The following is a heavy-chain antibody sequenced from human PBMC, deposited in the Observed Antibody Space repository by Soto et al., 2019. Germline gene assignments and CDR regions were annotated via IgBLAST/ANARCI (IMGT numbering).Heavy chain of an antibody. D-gene: IGHD5-18*01. Sequence: PGGSLRLSCAASGFTFSSYGMHWVRQAPGKGLEWVAVISYDGSNKYYADSVKGRFTISRDNSKNTLYLQMNSLRAEDTAVYYCAKDANDLNTAMVSGMDVWGQGTTVTVS. CDR3: AKDANDLNTAMVSGMDV. CDR1: GFTFSSYG. V-gene: IGHV3-30*18. J-gene: IGHJ6*02. CDR2: ISYDGSNK.